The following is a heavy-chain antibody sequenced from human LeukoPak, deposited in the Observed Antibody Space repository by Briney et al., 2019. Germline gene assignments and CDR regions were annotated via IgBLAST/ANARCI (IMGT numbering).Heavy chain of an antibody. Sequence: PGGSLRLSCAASGFTFSSYAMSWVRQAPGKGLEWVSAISGSGGSTYYADSVKGRFTISRDNSKNTLYLQMNSLRAEDTAVYYCATRDGSGSYLYFDYWGQGTLVTVSS. CDR2: ISGSGGST. J-gene: IGHJ4*02. CDR1: GFTFSSYA. CDR3: ATRDGSGSYLYFDY. D-gene: IGHD3-10*01. V-gene: IGHV3-23*01.